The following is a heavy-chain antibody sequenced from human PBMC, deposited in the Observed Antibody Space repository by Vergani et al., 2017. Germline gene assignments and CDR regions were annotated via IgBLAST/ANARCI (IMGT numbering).Heavy chain of an antibody. J-gene: IGHJ4*02. Sequence: EVQLVESGGGLVKPGGSLRLSCAASGFTFSSYSMNWVRQAPGKGLEWVSSISSSSSYIYYADSVKGRFTISRDNAKNSLYLQMNSLRAEDTAVYYCARXSAIVVVPAAPFDYWGQGTLVTVSS. V-gene: IGHV3-21*01. CDR1: GFTFSSYS. CDR2: ISSSSSYI. D-gene: IGHD2-2*01. CDR3: ARXSAIVVVPAAPFDY.